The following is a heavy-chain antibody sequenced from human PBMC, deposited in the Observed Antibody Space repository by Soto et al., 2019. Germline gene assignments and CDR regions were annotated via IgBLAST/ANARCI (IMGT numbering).Heavy chain of an antibody. V-gene: IGHV3-23*01. J-gene: IGHJ2*01. CDR3: AKRRGEGYFDL. CDR1: GYTVKNFV. Sequence: EVQLLESGGGLGQPGGSLRLSCAASGYTVKNFVMGWVRQAPGKGLEWVSAIGGTSGSTYYADSVKGRFTISRDNSRNTVFLQLNSLRVEDTALYYCAKRRGEGYFDLWGRGTRVTVSS. CDR2: IGGTSGST. D-gene: IGHD3-10*01.